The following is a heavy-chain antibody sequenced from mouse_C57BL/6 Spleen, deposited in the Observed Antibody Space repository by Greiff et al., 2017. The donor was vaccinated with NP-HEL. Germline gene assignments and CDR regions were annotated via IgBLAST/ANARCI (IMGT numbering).Heavy chain of an antibody. CDR1: EYEFPSHD. V-gene: IGHV5-2*01. J-gene: IGHJ3*01. CDR2: INSDGGST. CDR3: SRHEDSSGGFAY. Sequence: EVHLVESGGGLVQPGESLKLSCESNEYEFPSHDMSWVRKTPEKRLELVAAINSDGGSTYYPDTMERRFIISRDNTKKNLYLQMSSLMSADTALYYCSRHEDSSGGFAYWGQGTLVTVSA. D-gene: IGHD3-2*02.